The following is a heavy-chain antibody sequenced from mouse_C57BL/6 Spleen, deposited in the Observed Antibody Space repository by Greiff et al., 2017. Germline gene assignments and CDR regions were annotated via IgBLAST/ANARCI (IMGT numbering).Heavy chain of an antibody. Sequence: QSCKASGYTFTSYGISWVKQRTGQGLEWIGEIYPRSGNTYYNEKFKGKATLTADKSSSTAYMELRSLTSEDSAVYFCARSSPTAGFAYWGQGTLVTVSA. V-gene: IGHV1-81*01. CDR3: ARSSPTAGFAY. CDR1: GYTFTSYG. D-gene: IGHD3-2*01. CDR2: IYPRSGNT. J-gene: IGHJ3*01.